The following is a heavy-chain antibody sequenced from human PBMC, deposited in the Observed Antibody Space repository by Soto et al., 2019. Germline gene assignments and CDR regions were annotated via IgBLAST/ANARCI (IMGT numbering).Heavy chain of an antibody. Sequence: PSEPLSLTCTASGPSIRSSSYSWGWIRQPPGKGLEWIGSIYYSGSTYYNPSLKGRVTISVDTSKNQFSLKLSSVTAADTAVYYCARLLYSSSWPYTHLPTVGPPSWGQETMVPISS. CDR1: GPSIRSSSYS. J-gene: IGHJ4*03. V-gene: IGHV4-39*01. CDR3: ARLLYSSSWPYTHLPTVGPPS. D-gene: IGHD6-13*01. CDR2: IYYSGST.